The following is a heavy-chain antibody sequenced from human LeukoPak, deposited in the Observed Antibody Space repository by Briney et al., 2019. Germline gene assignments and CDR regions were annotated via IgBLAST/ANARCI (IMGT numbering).Heavy chain of an antibody. CDR1: GGSISSYY. V-gene: IGHV4-34*01. CDR3: ARLGYYYDSSGYRDY. Sequence: SETLSLTCTVSGGSISSYYWSWIRQPPGKGLEWIGEINHSGSTNYNPSLKSRVTISVDTSKNQFSLKLSSVTAADTAVYYCARLGYYYDSSGYRDYWGQGTLVTVSS. D-gene: IGHD3-22*01. CDR2: INHSGST. J-gene: IGHJ4*02.